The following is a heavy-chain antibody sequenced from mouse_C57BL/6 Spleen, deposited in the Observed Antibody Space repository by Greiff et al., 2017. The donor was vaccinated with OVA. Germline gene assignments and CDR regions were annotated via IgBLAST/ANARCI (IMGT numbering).Heavy chain of an antibody. V-gene: IGHV1-15*01. Sequence: QVQLQQSGAELVRPGASVTLSCKASGYTFTDYEMHWVKQTPVHGLEWIGAIDPETGGTAYNQKFKGKAILTADKSSSTAYMELRSLTSEDSAVYYCTGYYYFGSSYAWFAYWGQGTLVTVSA. CDR2: IDPETGGT. CDR1: GYTFTDYE. CDR3: TGYYYFGSSYAWFAY. J-gene: IGHJ3*01. D-gene: IGHD1-1*01.